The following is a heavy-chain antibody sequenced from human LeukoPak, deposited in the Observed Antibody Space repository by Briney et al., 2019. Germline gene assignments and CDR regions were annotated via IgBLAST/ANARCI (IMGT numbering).Heavy chain of an antibody. J-gene: IGHJ6*02. CDR1: GYSFTSYW. CDR2: IYPGDSDT. CDR3: ARAYGDYAKYYYYGMDV. D-gene: IGHD4-17*01. V-gene: IGHV5-51*01. Sequence: GESLKISCKGSGYSFTSYWIGWVRQMPGIGLEWMGIIYPGDSDTRYSPSFQGQVTISADKSISTAYLQWSSLKASDTAMYYCARAYGDYAKYYYYGMDVWGQGTTVTVSS.